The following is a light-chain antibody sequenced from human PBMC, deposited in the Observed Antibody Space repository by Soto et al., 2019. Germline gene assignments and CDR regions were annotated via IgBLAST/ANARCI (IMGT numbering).Light chain of an antibody. CDR2: RTF. CDR3: QQYDTSPPT. V-gene: IGKV3-20*01. Sequence: IVLTQSPGTLSLSPGERATLSGRASQPITSRYLAWYQHQPGQAPRLLIDRTFDRAPGIPDRFSGGGSGTDFTLTISRLEREDFAVYYCQQYDTSPPTFGRGTRLDIK. CDR1: QPITSRY. J-gene: IGKJ5*01.